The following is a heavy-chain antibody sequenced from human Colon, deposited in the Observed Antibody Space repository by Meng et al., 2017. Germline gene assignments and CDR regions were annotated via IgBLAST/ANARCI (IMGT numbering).Heavy chain of an antibody. Sequence: YWNWIRQPAGKGLEWIGHIYSSGRTNYNPSLKSRVTISVDSSKNQFSLNLTSVTAADSAVYFCARVQRFCTGGICSYWFDPWGQGTLVTVSS. CDR1: Y. V-gene: IGHV4-61*09. J-gene: IGHJ5*02. D-gene: IGHD2-15*01. CDR3: ARVQRFCTGGICSYWFDP. CDR2: IYSSGRT.